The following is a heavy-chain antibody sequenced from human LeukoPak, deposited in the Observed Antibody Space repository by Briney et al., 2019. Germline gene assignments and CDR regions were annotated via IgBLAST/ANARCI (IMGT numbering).Heavy chain of an antibody. CDR2: ISYDGSNK. V-gene: IGHV3-30*04. J-gene: IGHJ6*03. D-gene: IGHD3-10*01. Sequence: GGSLRLSCAASVFTFSSYAMHWVRQAPGKGLEWVAVISYDGSNKYYADSVKGRFTISRDNSKNTLYLQMNSLRAEDTAVYYCARDDLDYYYGSGSSYYYYYMDVWGKGTTVTVSS. CDR3: ARDDLDYYYGSGSSYYYYYMDV. CDR1: VFTFSSYA.